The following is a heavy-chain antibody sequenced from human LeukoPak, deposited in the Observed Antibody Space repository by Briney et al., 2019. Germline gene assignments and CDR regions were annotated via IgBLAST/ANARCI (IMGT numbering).Heavy chain of an antibody. J-gene: IGHJ5*02. CDR1: GDTFSSYA. CDR2: IIPIFGTA. D-gene: IGHD6-13*01. V-gene: IGHV1-69*13. CDR3: ARTMGSSRGVTFDP. Sequence: ASVKVSCKASGDTFSSYAISWVRQAPGQGLEWMGGIIPIFGTANYAQKFQGRVTITADESTSTAYMELSSLRSEDTAVYYCARTMGSSRGVTFDPWGQGTLVTVSS.